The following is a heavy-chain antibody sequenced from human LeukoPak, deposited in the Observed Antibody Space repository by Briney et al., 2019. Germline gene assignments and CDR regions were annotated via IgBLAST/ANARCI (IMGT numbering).Heavy chain of an antibody. D-gene: IGHD1-26*01. CDR3: ARDPYSGAYGDTYYYFMDV. CDR2: ITTSSSYT. J-gene: IGHJ6*03. CDR1: GGSISSYY. V-gene: IGHV3-21*01. Sequence: ETLSLTCTVSGGSISSYYWSWIRQPPGKGLEWISSITTSSSYTFYADSVKGRFTISRDNARNSLYLQMNSLTAEDTAVYYCARDPYSGAYGDTYYYFMDVWGKGTTVTISS.